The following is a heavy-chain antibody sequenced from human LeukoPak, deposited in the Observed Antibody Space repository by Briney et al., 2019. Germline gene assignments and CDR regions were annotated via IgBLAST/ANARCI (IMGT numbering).Heavy chain of an antibody. Sequence: PGGSLRLSCAASGFTLSIYTMNWVRQAPGKGLEWVSYMSTSGSISYADSVKGRFTISRDNAKNSLYLQMNSLRDEDTAVYYCARMIDYNYGYAFDCWGQGTLVTVSS. V-gene: IGHV3-48*02. CDR2: MSTSGSI. CDR1: GFTLSIYT. J-gene: IGHJ4*02. D-gene: IGHD5-18*01. CDR3: ARMIDYNYGYAFDC.